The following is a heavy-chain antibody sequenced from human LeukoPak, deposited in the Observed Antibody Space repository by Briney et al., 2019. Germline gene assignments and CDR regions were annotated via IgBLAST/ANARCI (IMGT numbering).Heavy chain of an antibody. V-gene: IGHV1-2*06. CDR2: INPNSGDT. D-gene: IGHD2-2*01. CDR3: ARDYCSSTSCLFDY. Sequence: ASAKVSCKASGYTFTGYHMHWVRQAPGRGLEWMGRINPNSGDTNYAQKLQGRVTMTRDTSISTAYMELSRLRSDDTAVYYCARDYCSSTSCLFDYWGQGTLVTVSS. J-gene: IGHJ4*02. CDR1: GYTFTGYH.